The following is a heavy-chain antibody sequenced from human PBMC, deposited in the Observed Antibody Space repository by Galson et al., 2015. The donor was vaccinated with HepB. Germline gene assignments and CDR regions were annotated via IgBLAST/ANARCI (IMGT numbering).Heavy chain of an antibody. D-gene: IGHD3-10*01. Sequence: SLRLSCAASGFTFSRCAMTWVRQAPGKGLEWVSSISGSGGSTYYADSVKGRFTISRDNSKNTLDLQMNSLRAEDTAVYYCAKSPSKRGVVDYYGSGSQHNYYYYMDVWGKGTTVTVSS. V-gene: IGHV3-23*01. CDR3: AKSPSKRGVVDYYGSGSQHNYYYYMDV. J-gene: IGHJ6*03. CDR2: ISGSGGST. CDR1: GFTFSRCA.